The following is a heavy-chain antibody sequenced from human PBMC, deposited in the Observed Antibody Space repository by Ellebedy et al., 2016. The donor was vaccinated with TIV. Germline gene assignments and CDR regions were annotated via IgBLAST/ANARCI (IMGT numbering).Heavy chain of an antibody. Sequence: GGSLRLXXAASGFTFSSSWMNWVRQAPGKGLEWVAHIKTDGSEKYYVDSVKGRFTISRDNAKNSLYLQINSLRAEDTAVYYCTRVGREIPTYWGQGTLVTVSS. J-gene: IGHJ4*02. CDR3: TRVGREIPTY. V-gene: IGHV3-7*01. D-gene: IGHD1-26*01. CDR2: IKTDGSEK. CDR1: GFTFSSSW.